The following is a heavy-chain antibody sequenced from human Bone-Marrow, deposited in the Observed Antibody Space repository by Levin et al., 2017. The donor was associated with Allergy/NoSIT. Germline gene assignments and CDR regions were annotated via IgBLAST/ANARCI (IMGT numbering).Heavy chain of an antibody. J-gene: IGHJ3*01. V-gene: IGHV3-30*18. CDR2: ISHEGYNV. D-gene: IGHD5-12*01. CDR1: GFTFRTYG. Sequence: QPGGSLRLSCVASGFTFRTYGMQWVRQAPGKGLEWVALISHEGYNVYYAESLEGRFTISRDNSKCTLYLQLNDVRTEDTAMYYCANTFYHDDEGFRYDKFDVWGQGTMVTVTS. CDR3: ANTFYHDDEGFRYDKFDV.